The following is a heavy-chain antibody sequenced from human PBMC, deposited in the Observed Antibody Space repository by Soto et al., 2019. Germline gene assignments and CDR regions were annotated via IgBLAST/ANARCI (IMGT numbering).Heavy chain of an antibody. CDR2: VYFSGST. Sequence: PSETLSLTCTISGGAISSYYWSWIRQTPGKGVEWIGYVYFSGSTNYNPSLKSRVLISIDAAQNQFSLKLNSVTAADTAVYYCTRDLDIGHRGYRQSNVWGQGTTGT. CDR3: TRDLDIGHRGYRQSNV. J-gene: IGHJ6*02. V-gene: IGHV4-59*01. D-gene: IGHD5-12*01. CDR1: GGAISSYY.